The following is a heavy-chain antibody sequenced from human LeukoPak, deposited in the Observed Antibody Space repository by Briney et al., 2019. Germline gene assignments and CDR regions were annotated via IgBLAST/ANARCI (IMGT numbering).Heavy chain of an antibody. CDR1: GDSISSYY. D-gene: IGHD4-17*01. CDR3: ARYKVGYGDVRNGMDV. Sequence: PSETLSLTCTVSGDSISSYYWTWIRQPPGKGLEWIGYIYYSGSTNYNPSLKSRVTISVDTSKNQFSLKLSSVTAADTAVYYCARYKVGYGDVRNGMDVWGQGTTVTVSS. CDR2: IYYSGST. J-gene: IGHJ6*02. V-gene: IGHV4-59*01.